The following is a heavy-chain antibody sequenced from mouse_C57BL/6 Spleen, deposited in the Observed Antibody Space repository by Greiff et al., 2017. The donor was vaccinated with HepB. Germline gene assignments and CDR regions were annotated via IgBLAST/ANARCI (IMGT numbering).Heavy chain of an antibody. Sequence: VQRVESGPELVKPGASVKISCKASGYAFSSSWMNWVKQRPGKGLEWIGRIYPGDGDTNYNGKFKGKATLTADKSSSTAYMQLSSLTSEDSAVYFCARSYYGSSYGFDVWGTGTTVTVSS. D-gene: IGHD1-1*01. J-gene: IGHJ1*03. CDR1: GYAFSSSW. CDR3: ARSYYGSSYGFDV. V-gene: IGHV1-82*01. CDR2: IYPGDGDT.